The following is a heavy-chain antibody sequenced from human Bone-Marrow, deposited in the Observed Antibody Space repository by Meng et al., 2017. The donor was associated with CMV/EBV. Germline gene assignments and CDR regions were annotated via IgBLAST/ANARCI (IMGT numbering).Heavy chain of an antibody. Sequence: ASVKVSCKVSGYTLTELSMHWVRQAPGKGLEWMGGFDPEDGETIYAQKFQGRVTMTEDTSTDTAYMELSSLRSEDTAVYYCARESSPPLGAPTYYYYYGMDVWGQGTTVTVSS. CDR2: FDPEDGET. V-gene: IGHV1-24*01. CDR1: GYTLTELS. CDR3: ARESSPPLGAPTYYYYYGMDV. D-gene: IGHD3-10*01. J-gene: IGHJ6*02.